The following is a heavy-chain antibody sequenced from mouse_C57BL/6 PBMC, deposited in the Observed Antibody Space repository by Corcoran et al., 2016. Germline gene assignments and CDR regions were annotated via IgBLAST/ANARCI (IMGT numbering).Heavy chain of an antibody. J-gene: IGHJ2*01. CDR1: GYTFTDYN. D-gene: IGHD1-1*01. CDR2: INPNNGGT. CDR3: ARVFITTVVFDY. Sequence: EVQLQQSGPELVKPGASVKMSCKASGYTFTDYNMHWVKQSHGKSLEWIGYINPNNGGTSYNQKFKGKATLTVNKSSSTAYMELRSLTSEDSAVYYCARVFITTVVFDYWGQGTTLTVSS. V-gene: IGHV1-22*01.